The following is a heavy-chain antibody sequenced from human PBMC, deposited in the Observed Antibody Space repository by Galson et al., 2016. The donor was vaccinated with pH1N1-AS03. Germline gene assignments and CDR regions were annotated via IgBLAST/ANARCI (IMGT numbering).Heavy chain of an antibody. J-gene: IGHJ4*02. Sequence: SLRLSCAASGFTVSSNYMSWVRQAPGRGLEWVSFIYNGGSPLYADSVKGRFTISRDNSKNTLYLQMDSLETEDTAVYYCARNSYEDVDLQGFYFDYWGQGTLVTVSS. CDR1: GFTVSSNY. V-gene: IGHV3-53*01. CDR2: IYNGGSP. CDR3: ARNSYEDVDLQGFYFDY. D-gene: IGHD3-22*01.